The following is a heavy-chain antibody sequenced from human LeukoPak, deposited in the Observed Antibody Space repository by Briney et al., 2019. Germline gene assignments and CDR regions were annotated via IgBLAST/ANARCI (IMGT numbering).Heavy chain of an antibody. CDR1: GFTFRSYA. D-gene: IGHD3-10*01. CDR3: AKVYKKFGELFSFDY. J-gene: IGHJ4*02. Sequence: GGSLRLSCGASGFTFRSYAMSWVRQAPGKGLEWVSAISGSGGSTYYADSVKGRFTISRDNSKNTLYLQMNSLRAEDTAVYYCAKVYKKFGELFSFDYWGQGTLVTVSS. V-gene: IGHV3-23*01. CDR2: ISGSGGST.